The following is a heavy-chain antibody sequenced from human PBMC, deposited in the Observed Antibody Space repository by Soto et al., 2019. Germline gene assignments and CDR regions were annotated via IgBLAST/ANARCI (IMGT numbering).Heavy chain of an antibody. D-gene: IGHD2-15*01. CDR2: MNPNSGNT. J-gene: IGHJ4*02. Sequence: ASVKVSCNASGYTFTSYDINWVRQATGQGLEWMGWMNPNSGNTGYAQKFQGRVTMTRNTSISTAYMELSSLRSEDTAVYYCARDCSGGSCFDYWGQGTLVTVSS. CDR1: GYTFTSYD. V-gene: IGHV1-8*01. CDR3: ARDCSGGSCFDY.